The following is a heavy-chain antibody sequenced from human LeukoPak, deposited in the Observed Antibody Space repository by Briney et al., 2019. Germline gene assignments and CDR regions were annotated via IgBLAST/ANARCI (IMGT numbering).Heavy chain of an antibody. CDR1: GYTFTSYA. CDR3: ARNYFDWLTAYNWFDP. J-gene: IGHJ5*02. Sequence: ASVKVSCKASGYTFTSYAMNWVRQAPGQGLEWMGWINTNTGNPTYAQGFTGRFVFSLDTSVSTAYLQISSLKAEDTAVYYCARNYFDWLTAYNWFDPWGQGTLVTVSS. D-gene: IGHD3-9*01. V-gene: IGHV7-4-1*02. CDR2: INTNTGNP.